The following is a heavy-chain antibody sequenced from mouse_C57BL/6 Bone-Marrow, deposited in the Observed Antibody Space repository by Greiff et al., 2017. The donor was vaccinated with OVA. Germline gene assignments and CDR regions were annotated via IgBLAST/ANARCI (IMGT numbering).Heavy chain of an antibody. CDR3: ARDGDGYYCVDV. Sequence: EVQLQQSGPGLVKPSPSLSLTCSVTGYSITSGYYWNWIRQFPGNKLEWMGYISYDGSNNYNPSLENRISITRDTSKNQFFLKLNSVTTEDTATDYCARDGDGYYCVDVWGTGTTVTVSS. V-gene: IGHV3-6*01. D-gene: IGHD2-3*01. J-gene: IGHJ1*03. CDR1: GYSITSGYY. CDR2: ISYDGSN.